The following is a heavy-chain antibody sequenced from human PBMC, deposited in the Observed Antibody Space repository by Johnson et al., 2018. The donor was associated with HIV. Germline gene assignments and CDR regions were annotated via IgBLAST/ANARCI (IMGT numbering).Heavy chain of an antibody. Sequence: VQLVESGGGLVKPGGSLRLSCAASGFTFSNAWMSWVRQAPGKGLEWVGRIKSKTDGGTTDSAAPVKGRFTISRDDSKNTLYLQMNSLKTADTAVDYCTTGAKLGSWYGGNAFDIWGQGTMVTVSS. CDR1: GFTFSNAW. D-gene: IGHD6-13*01. CDR3: TTGAKLGSWYGGNAFDI. V-gene: IGHV3-15*01. CDR2: IKSKTDGGTT. J-gene: IGHJ3*02.